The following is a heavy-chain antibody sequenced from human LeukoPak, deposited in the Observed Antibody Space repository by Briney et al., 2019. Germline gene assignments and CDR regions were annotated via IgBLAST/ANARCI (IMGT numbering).Heavy chain of an antibody. V-gene: IGHV3-23*01. CDR2: ISGRCDNT. Sequence: GASLRLSCAASGFIFSNYAMYWVRQAPGKGLEWVSAISGRCDNTYYADSVKGRFTLSRDSSKNTLYLQMNSLRADDTAVYYCAKWGDYDVLTGYYVSDFWGQGALVTVSS. CDR1: GFIFSNYA. D-gene: IGHD3-9*01. J-gene: IGHJ4*02. CDR3: AKWGDYDVLTGYYVSDF.